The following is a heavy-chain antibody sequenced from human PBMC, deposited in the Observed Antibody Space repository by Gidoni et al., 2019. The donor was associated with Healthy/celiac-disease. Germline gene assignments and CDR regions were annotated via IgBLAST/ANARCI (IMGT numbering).Heavy chain of an antibody. V-gene: IGHV4-34*01. CDR3: ARVRQQLVRYFDL. CDR1: GGSFSGYY. J-gene: IGHJ2*01. CDR2: INHSGST. Sequence: QVQLQQWGAGLLKPSETLSLTCAVYGGSFSGYYWSWVRQPPGKGLEWIGEINHSGSTNDNPSLKSRVTISVDTSKNQFSLKLSSVTAADTAVYYCARVRQQLVRYFDLWGRGTLVTVSS. D-gene: IGHD6-13*01.